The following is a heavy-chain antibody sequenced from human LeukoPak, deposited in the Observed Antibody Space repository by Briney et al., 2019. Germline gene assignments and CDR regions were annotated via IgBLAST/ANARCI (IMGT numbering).Heavy chain of an antibody. V-gene: IGHV3-11*05. J-gene: IGHJ6*02. CDR3: ARESVVGATRAYYYGMDV. Sequence: GGSLRLSCAASGFTFSDYYMSWIRQAPGKGLEWVSYISSSSSYTNYADSVKGRFTISRDNAKNSLYLQMNSLRAEDTAVYYCARESVVGATRAYYYGMDVWGQGTTVTVSS. D-gene: IGHD1-26*01. CDR2: ISSSSSYT. CDR1: GFTFSDYY.